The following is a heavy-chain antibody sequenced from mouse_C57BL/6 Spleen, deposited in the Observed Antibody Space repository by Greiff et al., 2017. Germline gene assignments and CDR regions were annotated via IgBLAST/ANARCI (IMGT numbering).Heavy chain of an antibody. Sequence: EVQLQQSGPELVKPGASVKISCKASGYTFTDYYMNWVKQSHGKSLEWIGDINPNNGGTSYNQKFKGKATLTVDKSSSTAYMELRSLTSEDSAVYYCARDFTTVVATSGHFDYWGQGTTLTVSS. CDR3: ARDFTTVVATSGHFDY. CDR2: INPNNGGT. D-gene: IGHD1-1*01. V-gene: IGHV1-26*01. J-gene: IGHJ2*01. CDR1: GYTFTDYY.